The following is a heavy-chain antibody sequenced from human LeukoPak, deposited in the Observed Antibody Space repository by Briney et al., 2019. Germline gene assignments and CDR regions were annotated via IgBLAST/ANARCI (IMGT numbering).Heavy chain of an antibody. D-gene: IGHD3-3*01. CDR3: ARDLLEWYFDY. J-gene: IGHJ4*02. Sequence: GGSLRLSCAASGFTFSSYSMNWVRQAPGKGLEWVSSISSSSGYIYYADSVKGRFTISRDNAKNSLYLQMNSLRAEDTAVYYCARDLLEWYFDYWGQGTLVTVSS. CDR2: ISSSSGYI. V-gene: IGHV3-21*01. CDR1: GFTFSSYS.